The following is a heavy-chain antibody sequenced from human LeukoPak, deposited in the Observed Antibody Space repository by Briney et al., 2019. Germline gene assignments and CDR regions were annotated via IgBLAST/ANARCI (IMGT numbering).Heavy chain of an antibody. CDR2: IYYSGST. CDR3: ARFSGYYCYFDY. Sequence: SETLSLTCTVSGGSISSSSYYWGWIRQPPGKGLEWIGSIYYSGSTYYNPSLKSRVTISVDTSKNQFSLKLSSVTAADTAVYYCARFSGYYCYFDYWGQGTLVTVSS. V-gene: IGHV4-39*01. CDR1: GGSISSSSYY. D-gene: IGHD3-22*01. J-gene: IGHJ4*02.